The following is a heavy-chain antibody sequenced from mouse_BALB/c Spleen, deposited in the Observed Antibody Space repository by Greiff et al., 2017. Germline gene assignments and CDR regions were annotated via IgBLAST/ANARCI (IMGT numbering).Heavy chain of an antibody. CDR2: ISSGGGST. D-gene: IGHD1-2*01. CDR1: GFAFSSYD. V-gene: IGHV5-12-1*01. CDR3: ASLTTATGYFDY. J-gene: IGHJ2*01. Sequence: EVQLVESGGGLVKPGGSLKLSCAASGFAFSSYDMSWVRQTPEKRLEWVAYISSGGGSTYYPDTVKGRFTISRDNAKNTLYLQMSSLKSEDTAMYYCASLTTATGYFDYWGQGTTLTVSS.